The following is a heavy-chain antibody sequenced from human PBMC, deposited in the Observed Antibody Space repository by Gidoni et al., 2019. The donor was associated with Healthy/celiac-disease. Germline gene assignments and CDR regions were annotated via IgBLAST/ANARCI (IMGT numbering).Heavy chain of an antibody. CDR2: IKQEGSEK. D-gene: IGHD2-2*01. CDR1: GFTFSSYW. J-gene: IGHJ6*02. Sequence: EVQLVESGGGLVQPGGSLRLSCAASGFTFSSYWRSWVRQAPGKGLEWVANIKQEGSEKYYVDSVKGRFTISRDNAKNSLYLQMNSLRAEDTAVYYCAREGEYCSSTSCYDNYGMDVWGQGTTVTVSS. V-gene: IGHV3-7*03. CDR3: AREGEYCSSTSCYDNYGMDV.